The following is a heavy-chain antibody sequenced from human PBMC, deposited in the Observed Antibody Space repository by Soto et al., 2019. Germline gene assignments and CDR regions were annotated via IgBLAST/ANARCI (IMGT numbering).Heavy chain of an antibody. Sequence: QVQLVQSGAEVKKPGASVKVSCKASGYTVTDYYLHWLRQAPGQGLEWMAWVKPNTGASNYAQKFQGRVTMTRDTSTSTAYMQLSSLGSDDTAVYYCATVCLSSSRCYDAFDIWGQGTMVTVSS. J-gene: IGHJ3*02. CDR3: ATVCLSSSRCYDAFDI. D-gene: IGHD2-15*01. V-gene: IGHV1-2*02. CDR1: GYTVTDYY. CDR2: VKPNTGAS.